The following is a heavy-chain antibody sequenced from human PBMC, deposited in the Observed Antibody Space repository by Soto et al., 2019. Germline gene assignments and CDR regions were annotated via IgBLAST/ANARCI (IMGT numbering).Heavy chain of an antibody. CDR2: ISYDGSNK. CDR1: GFTFSSYA. CDR3: ASPYSSSDY. D-gene: IGHD6-6*01. J-gene: IGHJ4*02. V-gene: IGHV3-30-3*01. Sequence: QVQLVESGGGVVQPGRSLRLSCAASGFTFSSYAMHWVRQAPGKGLEWVAVISYDGSNKYYADSMKGRFTISRDNSKNTLYLQMNSLRAEDTAVYYCASPYSSSDYWGQGTLVTVSS.